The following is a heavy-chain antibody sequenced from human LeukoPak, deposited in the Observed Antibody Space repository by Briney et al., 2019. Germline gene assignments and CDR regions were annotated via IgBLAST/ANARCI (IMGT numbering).Heavy chain of an antibody. V-gene: IGHV3-48*03. D-gene: IGHD2-2*01. CDR2: ISSSGSTI. CDR3: ARGGRQDIVVVPAATAFDY. CDR1: GFTFSSYE. Sequence: GGSLRLSCAASGFTFSSYEMNWVRQAPGKGLEWVSYISSSGSTIYYADSVKGRFTISRDNAKNSLYLQMNSLRAEDTAVYYCARGGRQDIVVVPAATAFDYWGQGTLVTVSS. J-gene: IGHJ4*02.